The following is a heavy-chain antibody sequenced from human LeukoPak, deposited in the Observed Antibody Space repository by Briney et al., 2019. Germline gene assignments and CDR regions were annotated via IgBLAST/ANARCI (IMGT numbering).Heavy chain of an antibody. CDR1: NFAFSTYA. CDR3: ARGRPLGYSYGWFFDY. CDR2: IYSGGST. J-gene: IGHJ4*02. V-gene: IGHV3-66*01. D-gene: IGHD5-18*01. Sequence: TGGSLRLSCAASNFAFSTYAMTWVRQAPGQGLEWVSAIYSGGSTYYADSVKGRFTISRDNSKNTLYLQMNSLRAEDAAVYYCARGRPLGYSYGWFFDYWGQGTLVTVSS.